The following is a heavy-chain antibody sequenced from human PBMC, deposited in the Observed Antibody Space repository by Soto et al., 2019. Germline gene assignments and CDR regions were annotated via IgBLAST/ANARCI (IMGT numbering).Heavy chain of an antibody. CDR3: AKDRVPDRSGIYYMDV. Sequence: GGSLRLSCAASGFTFSSYGMHWVRQAPGKGLEWVAVISYDGSNKYYADSVKGRFTISRDNSKNTLYLQMNSLRAEDTAVYYCAKDRVPDRSGIYYMDVWGKGTTVTVSS. V-gene: IGHV3-30*18. CDR2: ISYDGSNK. J-gene: IGHJ6*03. D-gene: IGHD2-2*01. CDR1: GFTFSSYG.